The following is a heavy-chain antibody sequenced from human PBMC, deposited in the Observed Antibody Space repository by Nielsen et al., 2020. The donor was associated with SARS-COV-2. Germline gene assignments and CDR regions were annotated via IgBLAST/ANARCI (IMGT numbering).Heavy chain of an antibody. V-gene: IGHV4-39*01. Sequence: SETLSLTCTVSGGSISSSSYYWGWIRQPPGKGLEWIGSLYYSGSTYYNPSLKSRVTIFVDTSKNQFSLKLSSVTAADTAVYYCARLDLGLQNYYYGMDVWGQGTTVTVSS. CDR1: GGSISSSSYY. CDR3: ARLDLGLQNYYYGMDV. CDR2: LYYSGST. J-gene: IGHJ6*02. D-gene: IGHD3-16*01.